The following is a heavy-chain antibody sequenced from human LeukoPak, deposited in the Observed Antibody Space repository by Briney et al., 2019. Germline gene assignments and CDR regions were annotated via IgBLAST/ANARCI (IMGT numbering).Heavy chain of an antibody. V-gene: IGHV4-59*01. J-gene: IGHJ6*02. D-gene: IGHD2-15*01. CDR1: GGSISSYY. CDR2: IYYSGST. CDR3: ARDRTRTPYYYYGMDV. Sequence: ETLSLTCTVSGGSISSYYWSWIRRPPGKGLEWIGYIYYSGSTNYNPSLKSRVTISVDTSKNQFSLKLSSVTAADTAVYYCARDRTRTPYYYYGMDVWGQGTTVTVSS.